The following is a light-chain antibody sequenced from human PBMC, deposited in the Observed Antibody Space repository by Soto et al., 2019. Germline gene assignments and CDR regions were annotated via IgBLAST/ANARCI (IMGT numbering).Light chain of an antibody. CDR2: AAS. CDR1: QSISSY. V-gene: IGKV1-39*01. J-gene: IGKJ1*01. Sequence: DIKMTQSPSSLSASVGDRVTITCRASQSISSYLNWYQQKPGKAPKLLIYAASSLQSGVPSRFSGSGSGTDFTLTISSLQPEDCPTYYCQQSYNTPWTFGQGTKVEIK. CDR3: QQSYNTPWT.